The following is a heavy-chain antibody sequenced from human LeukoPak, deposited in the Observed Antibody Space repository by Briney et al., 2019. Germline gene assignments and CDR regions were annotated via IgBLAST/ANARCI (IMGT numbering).Heavy chain of an antibody. CDR3: ARDLGLRGVTNWFDP. CDR2: IDPSDGNT. Sequence: EASVKVSCKASTYTFSTYLLHWVRQAPGQGLEWMGKIDPSDGNTGYAQKFQGRVTMTRDTSTSTVYMELSSLRSDDTAVYYCARDLGLRGVTNWFDPWGQGTLVTVSS. D-gene: IGHD3-10*01. J-gene: IGHJ5*02. V-gene: IGHV1-46*01. CDR1: TYTFSTYL.